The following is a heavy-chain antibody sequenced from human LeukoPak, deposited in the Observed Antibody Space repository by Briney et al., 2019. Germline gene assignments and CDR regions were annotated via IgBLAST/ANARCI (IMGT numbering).Heavy chain of an antibody. CDR2: INHSGST. J-gene: IGHJ4*02. D-gene: IGHD6-19*01. Sequence: SETLSLTCAVYGGSFSGYYWSWIRQPPGKGLEWIGEINHSGSTNYNPSLKSRVTISVDTSKNQFSLKLSSATAADTAVYYCARVRPVAGTKFRKYFDYWGQGTLVTVSS. CDR3: ARVRPVAGTKFRKYFDY. CDR1: GGSFSGYY. V-gene: IGHV4-34*01.